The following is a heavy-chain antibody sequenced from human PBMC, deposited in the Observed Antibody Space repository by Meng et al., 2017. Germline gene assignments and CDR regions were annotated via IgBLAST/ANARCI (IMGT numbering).Heavy chain of an antibody. J-gene: IGHJ3*02. CDR1: GFTFSSYS. CDR3: AKDATIFGVVIMRGAFDI. D-gene: IGHD3-3*01. CDR2: ISWNSGSI. V-gene: IGHV3-9*03. Sequence: GGSLRLSCAASGFTFSSYSMNWVRQAPGKGLEWVSGISWNSGSIGYADSVKGRFTISRDNAKNSLYLQMNSLRAEDMALYYCAKDATIFGVVIMRGAFDIWGQGTMVTVSS.